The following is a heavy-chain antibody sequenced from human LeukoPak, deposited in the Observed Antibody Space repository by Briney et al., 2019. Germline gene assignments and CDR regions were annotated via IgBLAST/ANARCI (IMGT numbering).Heavy chain of an antibody. CDR2: IIPIFGTA. D-gene: IGHD2-15*01. V-gene: IGHV1-69*13. Sequence: SVKVSSKASGGTFSSYAISWVRQAPGQGLEWMGGIIPIFGTANYAQKFQGRVTITADESTSTAYMELSSLRSEDTAVYYCARITHCSGGSCYPYYYYYGMDVWGQGTTVTVSS. J-gene: IGHJ6*02. CDR1: GGTFSSYA. CDR3: ARITHCSGGSCYPYYYYYGMDV.